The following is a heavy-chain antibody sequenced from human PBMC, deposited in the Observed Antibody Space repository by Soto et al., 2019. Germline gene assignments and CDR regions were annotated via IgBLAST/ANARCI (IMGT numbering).Heavy chain of an antibody. J-gene: IGHJ4*02. CDR3: ARILRDTHGWYPHDY. V-gene: IGHV4-59*01. Sequence: QVQLQESGPGLVKPSETLSLTCTVSGGSTGSYYWSWIRQPPGKGLEWIGYISDSGNTNYNPSLESRVTISVDMSKNQFALKLTSVTAADTAVYYCARILRDTHGWYPHDYWGQGTLGTVSS. CDR1: GGSTGSYY. CDR2: ISDSGNT. D-gene: IGHD6-19*01.